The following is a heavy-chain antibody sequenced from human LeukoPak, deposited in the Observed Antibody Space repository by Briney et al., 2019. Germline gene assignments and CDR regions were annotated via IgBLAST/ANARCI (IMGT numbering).Heavy chain of an antibody. D-gene: IGHD2-21*02. V-gene: IGHV4-39*01. J-gene: IGHJ4*02. CDR3: ARRSPQCWGGDCYFDY. CDR1: GGSISSSSYY. Sequence: PSETLSPTCTVSGGSISSSSYYWGWIRQPPGKGLEWIGSIYYSGSTYYNPSLKSRVTISVDTSKNQFSLKLSSVSAADTAVYYCARRSPQCWGGDCYFDYWGQGTLVTVSS. CDR2: IYYSGST.